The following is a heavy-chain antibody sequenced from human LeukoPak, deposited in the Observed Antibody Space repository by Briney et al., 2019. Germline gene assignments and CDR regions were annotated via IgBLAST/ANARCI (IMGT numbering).Heavy chain of an antibody. CDR3: AKHMSATNTYSFFGLDV. V-gene: IGHV3-9*01. D-gene: IGHD1-26*01. Sequence: GGSLRLSCAATGFTFKDYGMHWVRQPPGKGLEWVSSINWNGGGTDYADSVKGRFTISRDNAKNSLYLQLSSLRPEDTALYYCAKHMSATNTYSFFGLDVWGQGTTVTVSS. CDR2: INWNGGGT. J-gene: IGHJ6*02. CDR1: GFTFKDYG.